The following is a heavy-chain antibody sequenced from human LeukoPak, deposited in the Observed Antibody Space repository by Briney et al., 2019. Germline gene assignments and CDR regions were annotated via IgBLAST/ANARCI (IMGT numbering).Heavy chain of an antibody. CDR3: AREDFFTPHS. D-gene: IGHD3/OR15-3a*01. Sequence: GGSLRLSCTASGFTFSSYGMSWVRQAPGKGLEWVAVILYDGSIKYYADSVKGRFTISRDNAKNSLYLQMDSLRAEDTAVYFCAREDFFTPHSWGQGTLVTVSS. V-gene: IGHV3-30*03. CDR2: ILYDGSIK. CDR1: GFTFSSYG. J-gene: IGHJ4*02.